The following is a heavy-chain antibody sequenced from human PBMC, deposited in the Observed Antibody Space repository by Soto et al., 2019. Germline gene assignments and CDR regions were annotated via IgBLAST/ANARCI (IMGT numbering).Heavy chain of an antibody. CDR3: AKDGLHYYYGMDV. Sequence: GGSLRLSCAASGFTFSDYYMSWIRQAPGKGLEWVSYISSSGSTIYYADSVKGRFTISRDNSKNSLYLQMNSLRTEDTALYYCAKDGLHYYYGMDVWGQGTTVTVSS. J-gene: IGHJ6*02. V-gene: IGHV3-11*01. CDR1: GFTFSDYY. CDR2: ISSSGSTI.